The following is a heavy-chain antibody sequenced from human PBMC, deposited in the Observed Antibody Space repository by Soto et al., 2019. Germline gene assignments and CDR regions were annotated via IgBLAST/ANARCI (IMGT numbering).Heavy chain of an antibody. J-gene: IGHJ4*02. D-gene: IGHD6-13*01. CDR2: ISYDGSNK. CDR3: AKDPLGIAAAGTSLGY. V-gene: IGHV3-30*18. Sequence: PGGSLRLSCAAPGFTFSSYGMHWVRQAPGKGLEWVAVISYDGSNKYYADSVKGRFTISRDNSKNTLYLQMNSLRAEDTAVYYCAKDPLGIAAAGTSLGYWGQGTLVTVSS. CDR1: GFTFSSYG.